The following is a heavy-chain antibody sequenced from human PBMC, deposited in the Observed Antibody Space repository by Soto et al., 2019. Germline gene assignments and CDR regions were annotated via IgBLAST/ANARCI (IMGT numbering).Heavy chain of an antibody. V-gene: IGHV1-69*13. D-gene: IGHD3-22*01. Sequence: GASVKVSCKASGGTFSSYAISWVLQAPGQGLEWMGGIIPIFGTANYAQKFQGRVTITADESTSTAYMELSSLRSEDTAVYYCARERSYLYDSSGYFDYWGQGTLVTVSS. J-gene: IGHJ4*02. CDR1: GGTFSSYA. CDR3: ARERSYLYDSSGYFDY. CDR2: IIPIFGTA.